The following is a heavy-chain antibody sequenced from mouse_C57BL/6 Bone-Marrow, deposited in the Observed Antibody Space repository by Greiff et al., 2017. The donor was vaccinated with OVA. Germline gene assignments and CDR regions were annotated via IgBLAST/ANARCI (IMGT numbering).Heavy chain of an antibody. CDR2: INPSSGYT. D-gene: IGHD1-1*01. CDR3: ARGTVVEDYAMDY. Sequence: QVQLKESGAELAKPGASVKLSCKASGYTFTSYWMHWVKQRPGQGLEWIGYINPSSGYTKYNQKFKDKATLTADKSSSTAYMQLSSLTYEDSAVYYCARGTVVEDYAMDYWGQGTSVTVSS. CDR1: GYTFTSYW. V-gene: IGHV1-7*01. J-gene: IGHJ4*01.